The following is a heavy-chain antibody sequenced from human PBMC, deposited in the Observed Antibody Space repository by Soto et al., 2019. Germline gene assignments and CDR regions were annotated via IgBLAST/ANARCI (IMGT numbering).Heavy chain of an antibody. CDR1: GYTFTSYG. Sequence: ASVKVSCKASGYTFTSYGISWVRQAPGQGLEWMGWISAYNGNTNYAQKLQGRATMTTDTSTSTAYMELRSLRSDDTAVYYCARQTRPRGGSVFDIWGKGTMVTVSS. CDR2: ISAYNGNT. J-gene: IGHJ3*02. CDR3: ARQTRPRGGSVFDI. V-gene: IGHV1-18*01. D-gene: IGHD2-15*01.